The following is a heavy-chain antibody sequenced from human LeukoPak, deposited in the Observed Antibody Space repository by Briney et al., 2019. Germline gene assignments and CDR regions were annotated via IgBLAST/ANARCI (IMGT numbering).Heavy chain of an antibody. J-gene: IGHJ6*04. D-gene: IGHD3-10*02. V-gene: IGHV3-21*01. CDR2: ISSGSTSI. Sequence: PGGSLRLSCAASGFTFSTYSMNWVRQAPGKGLEWVSSISSGSTSIYYADSVKGRFTISRDNAKNSLYLQMNSLRAEDTAVYYCAELGITMIGGVWGKGTTVTISS. CDR1: GFTFSTYS. CDR3: AELGITMIGGV.